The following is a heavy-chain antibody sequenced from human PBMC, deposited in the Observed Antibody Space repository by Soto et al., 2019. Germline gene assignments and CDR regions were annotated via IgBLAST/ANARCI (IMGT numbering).Heavy chain of an antibody. Sequence: SETLSLTCAVSGGSISSSNWWSWVRQPPGKGLEWIGEIYHSGSTNYNPSLKSRVTISVDKSKNQFSLKLSSVTAADTAVYYCARVPRYQLLKGWSDPWGQGTLVTVSS. CDR3: ARVPRYQLLKGWSDP. V-gene: IGHV4-4*02. D-gene: IGHD2-2*01. CDR1: GGSISSSNW. J-gene: IGHJ5*02. CDR2: IYHSGST.